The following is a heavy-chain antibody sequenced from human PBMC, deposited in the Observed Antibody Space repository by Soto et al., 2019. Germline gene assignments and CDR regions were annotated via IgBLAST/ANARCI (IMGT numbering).Heavy chain of an antibody. V-gene: IGHV4-31*03. CDR3: ARTVRWYSSSQHRGMDV. Sequence: QVQLQESGPGLVKPSQTLSLTCTVSGGSISSGGYYWSWIRQHPGKGLEWIGYIYYSGSTYYNPSLNSRVTIAVDTSKNQFSLQLSSVTAADTAVYYCARTVRWYSSSQHRGMDVWGQGTTVTVSS. D-gene: IGHD6-13*01. CDR1: GGSISSGGYY. J-gene: IGHJ6*02. CDR2: IYYSGST.